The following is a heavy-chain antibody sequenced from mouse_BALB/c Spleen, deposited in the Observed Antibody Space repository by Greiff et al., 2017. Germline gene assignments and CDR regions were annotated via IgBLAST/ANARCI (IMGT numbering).Heavy chain of an antibody. CDR3: ARGITTVVATGAMDY. CDR2: ISSGGST. V-gene: IGHV5-6-5*01. J-gene: IGHJ4*01. CDR1: GFTFSSYA. Sequence: EVKLVESGGGLVKPGGSLKLSCAASGFTFSSYAMSWVRQTPEKRLEWVASISSGGSTYYPDSVKGRFTISRDNARNILYLKMSSLRSEDTAMYYCARGITTVVATGAMDYWGQGTSVTVSS. D-gene: IGHD1-1*01.